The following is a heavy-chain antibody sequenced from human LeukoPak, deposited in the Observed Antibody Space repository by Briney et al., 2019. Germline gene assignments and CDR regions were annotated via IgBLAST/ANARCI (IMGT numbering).Heavy chain of an antibody. J-gene: IGHJ6*02. Sequence: SVKVSCKASGYTFTGYYVHWVRQAPGQGLEWMGGIIPIFGTANYAQKFQGRVTITADESTSTAYMELSSLRSEDTAVYYCARAMPDIVVVPAATTAYYYGMDVWGQGTTVTVSS. CDR1: GYTFTGYY. CDR2: IIPIFGTA. V-gene: IGHV1-69*13. D-gene: IGHD2-2*01. CDR3: ARAMPDIVVVPAATTAYYYGMDV.